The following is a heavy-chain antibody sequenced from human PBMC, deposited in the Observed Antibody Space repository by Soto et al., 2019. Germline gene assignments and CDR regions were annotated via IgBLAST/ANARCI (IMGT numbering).Heavy chain of an antibody. D-gene: IGHD4-17*01. J-gene: IGHJ4*02. CDR2: IIPIFGTA. V-gene: IGHV1-69*13. CDR1: GGTFSSYA. CDR3: ARERQSNDTVTTLYFDY. Sequence: AVKVSCKASGGTFSSYAISWVRQAPGQGLEWMGGIIPIFGTANYAQKFQGRVTITADESTSTAYMELSSLRAEDTAVYYCARERQSNDTVTTLYFDYWGQGTLVTVSS.